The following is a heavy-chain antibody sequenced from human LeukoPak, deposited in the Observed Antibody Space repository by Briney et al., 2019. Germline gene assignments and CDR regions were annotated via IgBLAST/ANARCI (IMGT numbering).Heavy chain of an antibody. CDR1: GFTFSSYG. Sequence: GGSLRLSCAASGFTFSSYGMHWVRQAPGKGLEWVAVIWYDGSNKYYADSVKGRFTISRDNSKNTLYLQMNSLRAEDTAVYYCARAPEGIYYYYMDVWGKGTTVTVSS. J-gene: IGHJ6*03. CDR3: ARAPEGIYYYYMDV. CDR2: IWYDGSNK. V-gene: IGHV3-33*01.